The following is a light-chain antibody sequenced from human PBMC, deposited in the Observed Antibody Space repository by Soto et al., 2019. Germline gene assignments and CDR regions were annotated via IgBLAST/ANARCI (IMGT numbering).Light chain of an antibody. CDR1: QSVRSN. CDR2: GAS. V-gene: IGKV3-15*01. J-gene: IGKJ5*01. CDR3: QQYNTWPPIT. Sequence: EIVMTQSPATLSVSPGERVTLSCRASQSVRSNLAWYQQKPGQAPRLLIYGASTRATGLPARFSGSGSGTDFTLTISSLQSEDFAVYYCQQYNTWPPITFGQGRRLEI.